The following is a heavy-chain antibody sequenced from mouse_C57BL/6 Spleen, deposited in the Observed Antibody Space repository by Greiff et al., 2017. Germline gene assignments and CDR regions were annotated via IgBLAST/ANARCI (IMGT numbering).Heavy chain of an antibody. CDR2: IDPSDSYT. V-gene: IGHV1-69*01. Sequence: VQLQQPGAELVMPGASVKLSCKASGYTFTSYWMHWVKQRPGQGLEWIGEIDPSDSYTNYNQKFKGKSTLTVDKSSSTAYMQLSSLTSEDSAVYYCARNGADYYGSSYDYWGQGTTLTVSS. D-gene: IGHD1-1*01. CDR3: ARNGADYYGSSYDY. J-gene: IGHJ2*01. CDR1: GYTFTSYW.